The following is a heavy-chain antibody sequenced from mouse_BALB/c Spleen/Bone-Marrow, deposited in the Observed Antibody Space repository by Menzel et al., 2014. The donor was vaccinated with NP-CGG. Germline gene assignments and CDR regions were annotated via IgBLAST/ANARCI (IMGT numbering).Heavy chain of an antibody. D-gene: IGHD1-1*01. CDR2: ISDGGSYT. Sequence: EVKVVESGGGLVKPGGSLKLSCAASGFTFSDYYMYWVRQTPEKRLEWVATISDGGSYTYYPDGVKGRFTISRDNAKNNLYLQMSSLKSEDTAMYYCANYYGSTWFAYWGPGTLVTVSA. CDR1: GFTFSDYY. V-gene: IGHV5-4*02. J-gene: IGHJ3*01. CDR3: ANYYGSTWFAY.